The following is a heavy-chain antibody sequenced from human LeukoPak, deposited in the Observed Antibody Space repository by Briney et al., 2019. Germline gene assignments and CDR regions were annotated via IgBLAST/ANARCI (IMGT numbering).Heavy chain of an antibody. CDR1: GGSISGYY. CDR3: ARLNSDYDAFDI. Sequence: PSETLSLTCTVSGGSISGYYWSWIRQPPGKGLEWIGYIYYSGSTKDNPSLKSRVTISVDTSKNQFSLRLSSVTAADTAVYYCARLNSDYDAFDIWGQGTMVIVSS. CDR2: IYYSGST. D-gene: IGHD4-11*01. V-gene: IGHV4-59*08. J-gene: IGHJ3*02.